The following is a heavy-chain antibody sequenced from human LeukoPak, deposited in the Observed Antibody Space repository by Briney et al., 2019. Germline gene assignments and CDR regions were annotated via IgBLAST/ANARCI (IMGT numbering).Heavy chain of an antibody. J-gene: IGHJ6*02. CDR1: GDSVSSNSAA. CDR3: AYSSSWYGYYYYGMDV. D-gene: IGHD6-13*01. V-gene: IGHV6-1*01. Sequence: SQTLSLTCAISGDSVSSNSAAWNWIRQSPSGGLEWLGRTYYRSKWYNDYAVSVKSRITINPDTSKNQFSLQLNSVTPGDTAVYYCAYSSSWYGYYYYGMDVWGQGTTVTVSS. CDR2: TYYRSKWYN.